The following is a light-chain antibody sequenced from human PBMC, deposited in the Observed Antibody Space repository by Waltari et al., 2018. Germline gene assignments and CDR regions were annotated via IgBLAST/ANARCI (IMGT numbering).Light chain of an antibody. CDR2: EVS. CDR1: GSGGS. V-gene: IGLV2-8*01. Sequence: QSALTQPPSASGSPGQSVTIFCTGTGSGGSVSWYQQHPGKAPQLMIYEVSKRPSGVPDLFSGSKSGNTASLTVSGLQAEDEGDYYCSSDAVSNNFYDFGSGTKVTVL. CDR3: SSDAVSNNFYD. J-gene: IGLJ1*01.